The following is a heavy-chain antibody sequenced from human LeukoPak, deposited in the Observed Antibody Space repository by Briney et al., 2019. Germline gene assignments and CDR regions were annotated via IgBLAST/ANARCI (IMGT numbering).Heavy chain of an antibody. D-gene: IGHD6-13*01. Sequence: GGSLRLSCAASGFTFSDYYMSWIRQAPGKGLEWVSYISSSGSTIYYADPVKGRFTISRDNAKNSLYLQMNSLRAEDTAVYYCARDAAGGIAAADYWGQGTLVTVSS. CDR1: GFTFSDYY. J-gene: IGHJ4*02. CDR3: ARDAAGGIAAADY. V-gene: IGHV3-11*04. CDR2: ISSSGSTI.